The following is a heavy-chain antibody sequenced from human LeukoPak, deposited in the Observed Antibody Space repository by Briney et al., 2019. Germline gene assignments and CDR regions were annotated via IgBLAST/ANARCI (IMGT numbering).Heavy chain of an antibody. CDR1: GFTFSSYA. V-gene: IGHV3-23*01. Sequence: PGGSLRLSCAASGFTFSSYAMSWVRQAPGKGLEWVSAISGSGGSTYYADSVKGRFTISRDNSKNTLYLQMNSLRAEDTAVYYCAKDGRLLWFGELRMDVWGKGTTVTVSS. D-gene: IGHD3-10*01. CDR3: AKDGRLLWFGELRMDV. CDR2: ISGSGGST. J-gene: IGHJ6*04.